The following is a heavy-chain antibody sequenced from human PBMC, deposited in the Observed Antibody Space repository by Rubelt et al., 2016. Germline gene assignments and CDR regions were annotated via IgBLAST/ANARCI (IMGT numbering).Heavy chain of an antibody. J-gene: IGHJ4*02. CDR1: GGSFSGYY. CDR2: INHSGST. CDR3: ARVRVAGPFDY. D-gene: IGHD6-19*01. Sequence: QVQLQQWGAGLLKPSETLSLTCAVYGGSFSGYYWSWIRQPPGKGLEWIGEINHSGSTNYNPSLKCRVTISVDTSKNQFSLKLSSVTAADTAVYYCARVRVAGPFDYWGQGTLVTVSS. V-gene: IGHV4-34*01.